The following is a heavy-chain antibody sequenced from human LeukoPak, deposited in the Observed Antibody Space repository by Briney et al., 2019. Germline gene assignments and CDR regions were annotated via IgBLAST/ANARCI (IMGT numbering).Heavy chain of an antibody. CDR2: ISSSGNTI. V-gene: IGHV3-48*03. D-gene: IGHD1-26*01. CDR3: AKEVGDYYSYMNV. CDR1: GFTFSSYE. Sequence: PGGSLRLSCAASGFTFSSYEMNWVRQAPGKGLEWVSYISSSGNTIYYADSVKGRFTVSRDNSKNTLYVQMNSLRAEDTAMYYCAKEVGDYYSYMNVWGKGTTVTVSS. J-gene: IGHJ6*03.